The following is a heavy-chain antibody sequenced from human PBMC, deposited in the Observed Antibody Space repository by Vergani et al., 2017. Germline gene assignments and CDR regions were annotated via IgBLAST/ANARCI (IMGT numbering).Heavy chain of an antibody. Sequence: EVQLEESGGGLVKPGGSLRLSCAASGFTFSSYSMNWVRQAPGKGLEWVSSISSSSSYIYYADSVKGRFTISRDNAKNSLYLQMNSLRAEDTAVYYCAREANLRFLEWLLSDAFDIWGQGTMVTVSS. CDR1: GFTFSSYS. J-gene: IGHJ3*02. D-gene: IGHD3-3*01. V-gene: IGHV3-21*01. CDR3: AREANLRFLEWLLSDAFDI. CDR2: ISSSSSYI.